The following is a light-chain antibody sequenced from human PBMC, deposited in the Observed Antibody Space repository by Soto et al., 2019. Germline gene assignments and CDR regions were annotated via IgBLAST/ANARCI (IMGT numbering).Light chain of an antibody. CDR2: DAS. V-gene: IGKV1-5*01. CDR1: QSISSW. J-gene: IGKJ1*01. CDR3: QQYNSYSET. Sequence: DIQMTQSPSTLSASVGDRVTITCRASQSISSWLAWYQQKPGKAPKLLIYDASSLESGVPSRFSGSGSGTEFTLTISSLQPDDFATYYCQQYNSYSETFGQGKKVEIK.